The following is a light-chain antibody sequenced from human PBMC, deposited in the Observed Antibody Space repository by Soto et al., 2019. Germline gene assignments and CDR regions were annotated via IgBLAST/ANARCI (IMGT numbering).Light chain of an antibody. V-gene: IGKV3-20*01. CDR1: QSVSSR. CDR2: GAS. J-gene: IGKJ2*01. Sequence: EIVLTQSPATLSLSPGERSTLSCRASQSVSSRLAWYQQRPGQAPRLLISGASSRATGIPDRFSGSGSGTDFTLIIRRLEPEDFAVYFCQQYGSSPPYTFGQGTKVDIK. CDR3: QQYGSSPPYT.